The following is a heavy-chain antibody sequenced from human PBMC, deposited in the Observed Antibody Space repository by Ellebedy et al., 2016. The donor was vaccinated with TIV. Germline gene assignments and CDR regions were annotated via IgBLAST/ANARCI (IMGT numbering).Heavy chain of an antibody. CDR3: TTDLSGSYPLDY. D-gene: IGHD1-26*01. J-gene: IGHJ4*02. Sequence: GESLKISXTASGFTFGDYAMSWFRQAPGKGLEWVGFIRSKAYGGTTEYAASVKGRFTISRDDSKSIAYLQMNSLKTEDTAVYYCTTDLSGSYPLDYWGQGTLVTVSS. CDR1: GFTFGDYA. V-gene: IGHV3-49*03. CDR2: IRSKAYGGTT.